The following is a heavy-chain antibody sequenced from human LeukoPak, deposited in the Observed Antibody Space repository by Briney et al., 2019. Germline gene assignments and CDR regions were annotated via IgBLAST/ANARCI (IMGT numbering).Heavy chain of an antibody. J-gene: IGHJ6*03. CDR2: ISGSSGST. Sequence: GGSLRLSCAASGFTFSSFAMTWVRQAPGKGLDWVSTISGSSGSTYYADSVKGRFTISRDNSKNTLYLQMNSLRAEDTAIYYRAKLPGAAADNYYYYYMDVWGQGTTVTVSS. V-gene: IGHV3-23*01. D-gene: IGHD6-13*01. CDR1: GFTFSSFA. CDR3: AKLPGAAADNYYYYYMDV.